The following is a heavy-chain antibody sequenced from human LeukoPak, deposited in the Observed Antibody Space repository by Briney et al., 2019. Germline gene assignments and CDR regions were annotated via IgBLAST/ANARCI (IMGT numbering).Heavy chain of an antibody. D-gene: IGHD2-15*01. CDR2: TYYRSKWYN. CDR1: GDSVSINSAA. Sequence: SRTLSLTCAISGDSVSINSAAWNWVRQSPSRGLEWLGRTYYRSKWYNDYAVSVKSRITINPDTSKNQFSLQLNSVTPEDTAVYYCARAPGYCSGGSCYYSGMDVWGQGTTVTVSS. J-gene: IGHJ6*02. V-gene: IGHV6-1*01. CDR3: ARAPGYCSGGSCYYSGMDV.